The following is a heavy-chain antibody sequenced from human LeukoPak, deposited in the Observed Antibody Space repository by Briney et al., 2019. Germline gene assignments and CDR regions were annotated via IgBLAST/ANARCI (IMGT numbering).Heavy chain of an antibody. V-gene: IGHV3-20*04. D-gene: IGHD1-26*01. Sequence: GGSLRLSCAASGFTFDDYGMSWVRQAPGKGLEWVSGINWNGGSTGYADSVKGRFTISRDNAKNSLYLQMNSLRAEDTALYYCASHSGSYYYYMDVWGKGTTVTVSS. J-gene: IGHJ6*03. CDR3: ASHSGSYYYYMDV. CDR1: GFTFDDYG. CDR2: INWNGGST.